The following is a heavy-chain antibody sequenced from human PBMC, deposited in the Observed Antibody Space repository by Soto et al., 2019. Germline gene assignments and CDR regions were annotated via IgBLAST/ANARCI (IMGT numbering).Heavy chain of an antibody. CDR1: GGTFSSYA. CDR2: IIPIFGTA. CDR3: ARDRNNWNYPNYYGMDV. V-gene: IGHV1-69*13. D-gene: IGHD1-7*01. J-gene: IGHJ6*02. Sequence: SVKVSCKASGGTFSSYAISWVRQAPGQGLEWMGGIIPIFGTANYAQKFQGRVTITADESTSTAYMELSSLRSEDTAVYYCARDRNNWNYPNYYGMDVWGQGTTVTVSS.